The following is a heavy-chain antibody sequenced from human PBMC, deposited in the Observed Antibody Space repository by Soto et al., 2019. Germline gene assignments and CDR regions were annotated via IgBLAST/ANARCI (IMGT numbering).Heavy chain of an antibody. CDR1: GGSFRGYY. V-gene: IGHV4-34*01. J-gene: IGHJ5*02. CDR2: IDHSGRT. Sequence: QVQLQQWGAGLLKPSETLSLTCAVYGGSFRGYYWSWIRQPPGKGLEWIGEIDHSGRTKYNPSLKSRVTISVDTSKNQFSLRLSSVTAADTAVYFCADWERWFDPWGQGTLVTVSS. CDR3: ADWERWFDP. D-gene: IGHD1-26*01.